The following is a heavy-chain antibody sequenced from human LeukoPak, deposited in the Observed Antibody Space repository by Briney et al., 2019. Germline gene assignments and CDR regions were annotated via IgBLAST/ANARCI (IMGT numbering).Heavy chain of an antibody. J-gene: IGHJ4*02. V-gene: IGHV4-39*01. CDR1: GGSISSTNYY. Sequence: PSETLPLTCTVSGGSISSTNYYWGWIRQPPGKGLECIGTIYYSGSTYYSPSLKSRVTISVDTSKNQFSLKLSSVTAADTAMYYCARLAGYFYDSSGYPKPSSLIDFWGQGALVTVSS. CDR2: IYYSGST. D-gene: IGHD3-22*01. CDR3: ARLAGYFYDSSGYPKPSSLIDF.